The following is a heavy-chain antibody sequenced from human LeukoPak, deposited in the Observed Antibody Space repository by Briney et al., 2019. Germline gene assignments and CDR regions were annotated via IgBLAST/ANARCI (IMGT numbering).Heavy chain of an antibody. CDR2: IYYSGST. Sequence: KTSETLSLTCTVSGGSISSSSYYWGWIRQPPGKGLEWIGSIYYSGSTYYNPSLKSRVTISVDTSKNQFSLKLSSVTAADTAVYYCARRGYCSGGSCYSELFDYWGQGTLVTVSS. CDR3: ARRGYCSGGSCYSELFDY. V-gene: IGHV4-39*01. CDR1: GGSISSSSYY. D-gene: IGHD2-15*01. J-gene: IGHJ4*02.